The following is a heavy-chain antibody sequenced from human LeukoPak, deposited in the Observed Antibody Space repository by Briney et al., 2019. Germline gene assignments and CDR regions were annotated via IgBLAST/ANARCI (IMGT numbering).Heavy chain of an antibody. V-gene: IGHV4-30-2*01. CDR2: IYHSGST. J-gene: IGHJ4*02. CDR1: GGSISSGGYS. D-gene: IGHD2-21*01. CDR3: ARGGGDTTIDY. Sequence: SQTLSLICAVSGGSISSGGYSWSWIRQPPGKGLEWIGYIYHSGSTYYNPSLKSRVTISVDRSKNQFSLKLSSVTAADTAVYYCARGGGDTTIDYWGQGTLVTVSS.